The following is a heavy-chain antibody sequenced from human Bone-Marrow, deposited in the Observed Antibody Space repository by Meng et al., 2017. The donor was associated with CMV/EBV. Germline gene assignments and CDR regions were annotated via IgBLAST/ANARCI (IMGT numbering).Heavy chain of an antibody. D-gene: IGHD6-6*01. Sequence: GESLKISCAASGFTFDDYAMHWVRQAPGKGLEWVAVISYDGSNKYYADSVKGRFTISRDNSKNTLYLQMNSLRAEDTAVYYCAKGLGYSSSGGGIDYWGQGTLVTVSS. J-gene: IGHJ4*02. CDR1: GFTFDDYA. CDR3: AKGLGYSSSGGGIDY. CDR2: ISYDGSNK. V-gene: IGHV3-30-3*01.